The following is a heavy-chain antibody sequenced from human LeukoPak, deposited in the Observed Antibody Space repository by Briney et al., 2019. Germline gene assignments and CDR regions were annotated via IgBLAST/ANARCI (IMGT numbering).Heavy chain of an antibody. J-gene: IGHJ4*02. CDR2: LKTGNGNT. CDR1: GYAFTSNA. CDR3: ARDLSAVGGLGDY. D-gene: IGHD6-19*01. Sequence: ASVKVSCKASGYAFTSNAMHWVRQAPGQRLEWMGWLKTGNGNTKYSQKFQGRVTITRDTSASTAYLELSNLRSEDTAVYYCARDLSAVGGLGDYWGQGTLVTVSS. V-gene: IGHV1-3*04.